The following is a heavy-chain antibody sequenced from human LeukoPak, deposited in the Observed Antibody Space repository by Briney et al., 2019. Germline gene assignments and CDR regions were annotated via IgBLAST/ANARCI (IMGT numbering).Heavy chain of an antibody. CDR2: MNPNSGNT. CDR1: GYTFTSYD. V-gene: IGHV1-8*03. Sequence: ASVMVSCTASGYTFTSYDINWVRQATGQGLEWMGWMNPNSGNTGYAQKFQGRVTITRNTSISTAYMELSSLRSEDTAVYYCARVGGSGWYGAFDIWGQGTMVTVSS. D-gene: IGHD6-19*01. J-gene: IGHJ3*02. CDR3: ARVGGSGWYGAFDI.